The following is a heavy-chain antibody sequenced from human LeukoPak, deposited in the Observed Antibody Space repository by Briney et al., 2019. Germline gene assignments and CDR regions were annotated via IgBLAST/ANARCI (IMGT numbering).Heavy chain of an antibody. J-gene: IGHJ4*02. V-gene: IGHV4-59*08. Sequence: SETLSLTCTVSAGSISSYYWTWIRQPPGKGLEWIGYIFYTGSTKYNPSLKSRVTISVDTSKNQFSLKLSSVTAADTAVYYCARGGYYYDSSGYYPGPMDYWGQGTLVTVSS. CDR2: IFYTGST. CDR3: ARGGYYYDSSGYYPGPMDY. CDR1: AGSISSYY. D-gene: IGHD3-22*01.